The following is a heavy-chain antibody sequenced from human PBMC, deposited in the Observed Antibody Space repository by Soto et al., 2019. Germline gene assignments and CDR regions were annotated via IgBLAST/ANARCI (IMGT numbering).Heavy chain of an antibody. Sequence: GGSLRLSCAASGFTFSSYWMHWVRQAPGKGLVWVSRINSDGSSTSYADSVKGRFTISRDNSKNTLYLQMNSLRAEDTAVYYCAKDVEPSPGIAAAGTAVDYWGQGTLVTVSS. CDR3: AKDVEPSPGIAAAGTAVDY. D-gene: IGHD6-13*01. V-gene: IGHV3-74*01. J-gene: IGHJ4*02. CDR2: INSDGSST. CDR1: GFTFSSYW.